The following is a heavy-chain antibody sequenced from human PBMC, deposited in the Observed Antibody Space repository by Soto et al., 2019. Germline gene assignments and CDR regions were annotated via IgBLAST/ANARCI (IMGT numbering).Heavy chain of an antibody. CDR3: VRDLPPVATKYYFGMDV. D-gene: IGHD2-2*01. Sequence: QVQLVESGGGVVQPGRSLRLSCSASRFTFSSYTMHWVRQAPEKGLEWVAVISNDGKNQYYADSVKGRFTISRDNSKSTLYLEVNSLGAGDTAVYYCVRDLPPVATKYYFGMDVWGQGTTVTVSS. CDR1: RFTFSSYT. V-gene: IGHV3-30*14. CDR2: ISNDGKNQ. J-gene: IGHJ6*02.